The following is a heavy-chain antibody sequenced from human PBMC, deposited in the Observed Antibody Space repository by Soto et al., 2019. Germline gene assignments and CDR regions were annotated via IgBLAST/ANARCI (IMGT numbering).Heavy chain of an antibody. CDR2: TYYRSKWYN. CDR1: GDSVSSNSAA. CDR3: ARDKIAARDYYYYYYMDV. V-gene: IGHV6-1*01. D-gene: IGHD6-6*01. J-gene: IGHJ6*03. Sequence: QSQTLSLTCAISGDSVSSNSAAWNWIRQSPSRGLEWLGRTYYRSKWYNDYAVSVKSRITINPDTSKNQFSLQLNSVTPEDTAVYYCARDKIAARDYYYYYYMDVWGKGTTVTVSS.